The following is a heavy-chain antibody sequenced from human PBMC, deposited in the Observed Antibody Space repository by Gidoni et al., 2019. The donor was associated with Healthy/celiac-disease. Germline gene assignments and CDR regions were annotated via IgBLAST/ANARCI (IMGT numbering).Heavy chain of an antibody. J-gene: IGHJ6*02. V-gene: IGHV3-30*18. CDR1: GFTFSSSG. D-gene: IGHD2-15*01. CDR2: ISYDGSNK. CDR3: AKGTRDCSGGSCYSSYYYGMDV. Sequence: QVQLVESGGGVVQPGRSLRLSCAASGFTFSSSGMHWVRQAPGKGLEWVAVISYDGSNKYYADSVKGRFTISRDNSKNTLYLQMNSLRAEDTAVYYCAKGTRDCSGGSCYSSYYYGMDVWGQGTTVTVSS.